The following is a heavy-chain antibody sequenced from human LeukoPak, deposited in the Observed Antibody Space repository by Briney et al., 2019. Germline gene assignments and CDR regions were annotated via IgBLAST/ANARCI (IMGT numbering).Heavy chain of an antibody. CDR2: IYPGDSDP. D-gene: IGHD2-2*01. V-gene: IGHV5-51*01. Sequence: SLNLPCMCSGYNFTIFSIGGVRHMPGKGLEWMGLIYPGDSDPRYSPSFQGQVTISVDQSISTAYLHWSRLKALDTAMYQCARHISGGDVVVVPAATTYDYWGQGTRVTVSS. J-gene: IGHJ4*02. CDR3: ARHISGGDVVVVPAATTYDY. CDR1: GYNFTIFS.